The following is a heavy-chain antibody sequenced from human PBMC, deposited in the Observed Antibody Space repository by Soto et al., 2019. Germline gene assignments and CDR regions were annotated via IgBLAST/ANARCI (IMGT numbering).Heavy chain of an antibody. V-gene: IGHV1-58*01. Sequence: SVKVSCKASGFTFTSSAVQWVRQARGQRLEWIGWIVVGSGNTNYAQKFQERVTITRDMSTSTAYMKLSSLRSEDTAVYYCAADLNDFWSGYSHGNYYYYGMDVWGQGTTVTVSS. D-gene: IGHD3-3*01. CDR1: GFTFTSSA. J-gene: IGHJ6*02. CDR3: AADLNDFWSGYSHGNYYYYGMDV. CDR2: IVVGSGNT.